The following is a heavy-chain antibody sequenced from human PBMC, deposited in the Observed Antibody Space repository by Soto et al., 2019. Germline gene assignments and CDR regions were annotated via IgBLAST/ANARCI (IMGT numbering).Heavy chain of an antibody. Sequence: GESLKICCKGSGYSFTNYWIGWVRQLPGKGLEWMGIIYPGDSDNRYSPSLQVQVTMSADKSISTAYLQWSSLKASDTAMYYCARVHYCSGDSRYNYDCWGQATLVTVSS. CDR3: ARVHYCSGDSRYNYDC. D-gene: IGHD2-15*01. V-gene: IGHV5-51*01. J-gene: IGHJ4*02. CDR1: GYSFTNYW. CDR2: IYPGDSDN.